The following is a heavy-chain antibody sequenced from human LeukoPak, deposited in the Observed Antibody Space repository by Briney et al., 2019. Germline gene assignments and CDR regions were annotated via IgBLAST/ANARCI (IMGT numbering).Heavy chain of an antibody. CDR2: ISGSGDST. D-gene: IGHD2-15*01. CDR3: ARAPWGIVVVVAATDYYYGMDV. CDR1: GFTFSDYT. Sequence: GGSLRLSCAASGFTFSDYTMSWVRQAPGKGLEWVSTISGSGDSTYYADSVKGRFTISRDNSKNTLYLQMNSLRAEDTAVYYCARAPWGIVVVVAATDYYYGMDVWGQGTTVTVSS. V-gene: IGHV3-23*01. J-gene: IGHJ6*02.